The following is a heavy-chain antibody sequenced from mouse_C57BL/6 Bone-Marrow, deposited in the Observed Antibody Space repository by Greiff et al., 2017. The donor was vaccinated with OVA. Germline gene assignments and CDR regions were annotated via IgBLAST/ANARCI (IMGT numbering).Heavy chain of an antibody. Sequence: VQLQQSGAELARPGASVKLSCKASGYTFTSYGISWVKQRTGQGLEWIGEIYPRSGNTYYNEKFKGKATLTADKSSSTAYMELRSLTSEDSAVYICAREREFYYSWYIDVCGTETPVTVSS. D-gene: IGHD1-1*01. J-gene: IGHJ1*03. CDR1: GYTFTSYG. V-gene: IGHV1-81*01. CDR2: IYPRSGNT. CDR3: AREREFYYSWYIDV.